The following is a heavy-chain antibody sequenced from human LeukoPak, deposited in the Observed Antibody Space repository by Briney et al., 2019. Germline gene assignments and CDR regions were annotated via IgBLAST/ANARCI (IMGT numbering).Heavy chain of an antibody. CDR3: ARQGSGFWYFDL. CDR1: GGSISSYY. J-gene: IGHJ2*01. Sequence: SETLSLTCTVSGGSISSYYWSWIRQPPGKGLEWIGYIYYSMSTNYNPSLKSRVTISVDTSKHQFSLKLSCVTAAHTAVYFCARQGSGFWYFDLWGRGTLVTVSS. D-gene: IGHD2-15*01. V-gene: IGHV4-59*08. CDR2: IYYSMST.